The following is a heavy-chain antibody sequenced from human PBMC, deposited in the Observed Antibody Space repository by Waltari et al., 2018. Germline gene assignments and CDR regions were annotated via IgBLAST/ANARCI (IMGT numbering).Heavy chain of an antibody. V-gene: IGHV4-34*01. J-gene: IGHJ5*02. CDR2: INHSGST. CDR1: VGSFSGYY. Sequence: QVQLQQWGAGLLKPSETLSLTCAVYVGSFSGYYWSWIRQPPGKGLEWIGEINHSGSTNYNPSLKSRVTISVDTSKNQFSLKLSSVTAADTAVYYCARSGSYEGWFDPWGQGTLVTVSS. CDR3: ARSGSYEGWFDP. D-gene: IGHD1-26*01.